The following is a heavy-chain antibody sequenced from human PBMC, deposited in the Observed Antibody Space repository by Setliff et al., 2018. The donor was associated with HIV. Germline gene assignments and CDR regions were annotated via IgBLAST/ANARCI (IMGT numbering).Heavy chain of an antibody. Sequence: PSETLSLTCSFSGGSISGHYWSWIRQTPGKGLEWIGYIYYRGGTNYNPSLKSRLTISVDAAKNQFSLKLSSVTTADTAVYCCARATATWLVDNWGQGTLVTVSS. V-gene: IGHV4-59*11. J-gene: IGHJ4*02. D-gene: IGHD2-15*01. CDR3: ARATATWLVDN. CDR1: GGSISGHY. CDR2: IYYRGGT.